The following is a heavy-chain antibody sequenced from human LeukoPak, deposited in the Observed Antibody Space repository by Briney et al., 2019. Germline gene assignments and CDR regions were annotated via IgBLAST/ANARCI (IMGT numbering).Heavy chain of an antibody. J-gene: IGHJ4*02. CDR2: IRSKAYGGTT. CDR1: GFTFGDYA. Sequence: GGSLRLSCTASGFTFGDYAMSWFRQAPGKGLEWVGFIRSKAYGGTTEYAASVKGRFTISRDDSKSIAYLQMNSLKTEDTAVYYCTRDGEYSSSWYSEYFDCWGQGTLVTVSS. V-gene: IGHV3-49*03. D-gene: IGHD6-13*01. CDR3: TRDGEYSSSWYSEYFDC.